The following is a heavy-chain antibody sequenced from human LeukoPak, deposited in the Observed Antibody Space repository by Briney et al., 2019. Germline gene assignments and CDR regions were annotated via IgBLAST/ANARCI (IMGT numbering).Heavy chain of an antibody. CDR3: ARYGSGSRNFDY. Sequence: SETLSPTCTVSGGSISSHYWSWIRQPPGKGLEWIGYIYYSGSTNYNPSLKSRVTISVDTSKNQFSLKLSSVTAADTAVYYCARYGSGSRNFDYWGQGTLVTVSS. CDR1: GGSISSHY. V-gene: IGHV4-59*11. J-gene: IGHJ4*02. D-gene: IGHD3-10*01. CDR2: IYYSGST.